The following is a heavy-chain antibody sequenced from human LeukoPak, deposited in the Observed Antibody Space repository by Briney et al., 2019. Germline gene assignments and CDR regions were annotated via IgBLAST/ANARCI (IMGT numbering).Heavy chain of an antibody. CDR3: ARDRGYTQDY. D-gene: IGHD5-12*01. J-gene: IGHJ4*02. CDR2: IKSDGSST. Sequence: QAGGSLRLSCAASGFTFSTYWMDWVRHAPGKGLVWVSHIKSDGSSTSYADSVKGRFTISRDNAKNTLYLQMNSLRAEDTAVYFCARDRGYTQDYWGQGTLVTVSS. V-gene: IGHV3-74*01. CDR1: GFTFSTYW.